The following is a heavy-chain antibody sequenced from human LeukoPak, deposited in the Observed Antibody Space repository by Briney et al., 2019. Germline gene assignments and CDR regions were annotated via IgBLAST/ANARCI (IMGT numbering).Heavy chain of an antibody. V-gene: IGHV3-11*04. CDR1: GFTFSDSY. D-gene: IGHD1-1*01. J-gene: IGHJ4*02. CDR3: EREDNSNWNIDY. CDR2: ITTSGGII. Sequence: PGGSLRLSCAASGFTFSDSYMTWIRQAPGEGLEWVSYITTSGGIIYAVSLKGRFAISRDNAKNSLYLQMNSLRAEDTAVYSCEREDNSNWNIDYWGQETLVTVFS.